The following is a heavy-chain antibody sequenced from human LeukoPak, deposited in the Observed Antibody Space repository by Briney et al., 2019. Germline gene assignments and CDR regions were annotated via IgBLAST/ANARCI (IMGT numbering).Heavy chain of an antibody. CDR2: INPNNGGT. Sequence: ASPRVSSMQSGDSFTGFNIHRGPHTPGQGPEWRGWINPNNGGTNYVQKFQGRVTMTGDTSISISTAYMELSSLRSDDTAVYYCARGGPMVRGSGYKWRDWGEGRLVTVSS. D-gene: IGHD3-10*01. CDR3: ARGGPMVRGSGYKWRD. V-gene: IGHV1-2*02. CDR1: GDSFTGFN. J-gene: IGHJ4*02.